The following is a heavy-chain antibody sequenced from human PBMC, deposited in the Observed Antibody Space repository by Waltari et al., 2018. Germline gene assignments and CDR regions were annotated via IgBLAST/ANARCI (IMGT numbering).Heavy chain of an antibody. CDR3: AVLDIVVVVAATTQYFQH. CDR1: GGSISSSSYY. J-gene: IGHJ1*01. D-gene: IGHD2-15*01. Sequence: QLQLQESGPGLVKPSETLSLPCTVSGGSISSSSYYWGWIRQPPGRGLEWIGSIYYSGGTYYNPSLKSRVTISVDTSKNQFSLKLSSVTAADTAVYYCAVLDIVVVVAATTQYFQHWGQGTLVTVSS. V-gene: IGHV4-39*01. CDR2: IYYSGGT.